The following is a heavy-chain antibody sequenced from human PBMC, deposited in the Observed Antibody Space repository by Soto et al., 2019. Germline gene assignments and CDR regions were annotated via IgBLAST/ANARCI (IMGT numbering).Heavy chain of an antibody. CDR3: ARASGYGDYVPNAFDI. D-gene: IGHD4-17*01. CDR2: IYHSGST. Sequence: QLQLQESGSGLVKPSQTLSLTCAVSGGSISSGGYSWSWIRQPPGKGLEWIGYIYHSGSTYYNPSLKSRVTISVDRSKNQFSLKLSSVTAADTAVYYCARASGYGDYVPNAFDIWGQGTMVTVSS. V-gene: IGHV4-30-2*01. J-gene: IGHJ3*02. CDR1: GGSISSGGYS.